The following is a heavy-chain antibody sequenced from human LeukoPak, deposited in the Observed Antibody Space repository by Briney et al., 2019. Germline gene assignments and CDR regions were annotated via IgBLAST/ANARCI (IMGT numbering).Heavy chain of an antibody. D-gene: IGHD5-18*01. CDR1: GFTFSNAW. CDR3: TTGSDTAMVTYPLDY. J-gene: IGHJ4*02. CDR2: IKSKTDGGTT. V-gene: IGHV3-15*01. Sequence: GGSLRRSCAASGFTFSNAWMSWVRQAPGKGLEWVGRIKSKTDGGTTDYAAPVKGRFTISRDDSKNTLYLQMNSLKTEDTAVYYCTTGSDTAMVTYPLDYWGQGTLVTVSS.